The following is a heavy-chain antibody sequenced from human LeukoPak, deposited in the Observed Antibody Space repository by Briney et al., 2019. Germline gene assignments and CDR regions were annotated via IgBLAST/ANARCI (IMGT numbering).Heavy chain of an antibody. CDR3: AKDPSGRWSGSYVDY. Sequence: PGRSLRLSCAASGFTFSSYGMHWVRQAPGKGLEWVAVIWYDGSNKYYADSVKGRFTISRDNSKNTLYLQMNSLRAEDTAVYYCAKDPSGRWSGSYVDYWGQGTLVIVSS. D-gene: IGHD1-26*01. V-gene: IGHV3-33*06. J-gene: IGHJ4*02. CDR2: IWYDGSNK. CDR1: GFTFSSYG.